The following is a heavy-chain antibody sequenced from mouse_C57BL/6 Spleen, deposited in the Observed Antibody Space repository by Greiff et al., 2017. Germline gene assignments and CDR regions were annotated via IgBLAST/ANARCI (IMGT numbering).Heavy chain of an antibody. V-gene: IGHV5-4*01. CDR1: GFTFSSYA. CDR2: ISDGGSYT. Sequence: EVMLVESGGGLVKPGGSLKLSCAASGFTFSSYAMSWVRQTPEKRLEWVATISDGGSYTYYPDNVKGRFTISRDNAKNNLYLQMSHLKSEDTAMYYGARDRDGYQYYFDDWGQGTTLTVSS. D-gene: IGHD2-2*01. CDR3: ARDRDGYQYYFDD. J-gene: IGHJ2*01.